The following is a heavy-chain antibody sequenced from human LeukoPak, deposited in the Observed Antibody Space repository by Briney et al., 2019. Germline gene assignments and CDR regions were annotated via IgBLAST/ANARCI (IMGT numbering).Heavy chain of an antibody. J-gene: IGHJ4*02. D-gene: IGHD3-22*01. V-gene: IGHV4-4*07. CDR3: ARVAYDSSGYYYRLDY. CDR2: VYSSGAT. CDR1: DASVTTYS. Sequence: SETLSLTCTVSDASVTTYSWSWLRQPAGKGLEWIGRVYSSGATKYNPSLKSRVTISVDTSKNQFSLKLSSVTAADTAVYYCARVAYDSSGYYYRLDYWGQGTLVTVSS.